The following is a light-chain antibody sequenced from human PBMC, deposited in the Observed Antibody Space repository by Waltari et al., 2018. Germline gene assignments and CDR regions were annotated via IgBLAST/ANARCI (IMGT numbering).Light chain of an antibody. V-gene: IGLV1-51*02. CDR2: ENT. J-gene: IGLJ1*01. CDR3: NSRDSRGHPLV. CDR1: SSNIGNNY. Sequence: QSVLTQPPSVSAAPGQRVTIPCSGGSSNIGNNYVSCYRQFPGTAPNLLIYENTERPSGIPGRFSGSYSGTTASLIITGAQAEDEGDYYCNSRDSRGHPLVFGTGTKVTVL.